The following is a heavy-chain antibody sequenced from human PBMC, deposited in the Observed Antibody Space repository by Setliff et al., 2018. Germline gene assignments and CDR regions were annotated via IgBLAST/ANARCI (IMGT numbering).Heavy chain of an antibody. Sequence: PFEPLSLTCSFSDCSLAKCYYWGWIRQAPGKGLEWIGSVYHDGRTNYSPSLKSRLIISVDTSNNQFSLKLDSVTAADTAMYFCATVGSPVAGDDAFDVWGQGTMVTVSS. V-gene: IGHV4-38-2*02. CDR1: DCSLAKCYY. CDR3: ATVGSPVAGDDAFDV. J-gene: IGHJ3*01. D-gene: IGHD6-19*01. CDR2: VYHDGRT.